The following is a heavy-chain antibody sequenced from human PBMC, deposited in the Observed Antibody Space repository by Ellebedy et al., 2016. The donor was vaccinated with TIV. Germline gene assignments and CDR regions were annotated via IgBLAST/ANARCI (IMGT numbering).Heavy chain of an antibody. CDR3: ARWFGELFDVRWFDS. J-gene: IGHJ5*01. V-gene: IGHV4-39*01. Sequence: SETLSLTCTVSGGSMTRSSYYWAWIRQPPGKGLEWLGSIYYSGTTYYNPSLKSRVTISVDTSKNQFSLKLSSVTAADTAVYHCARWFGELFDVRWFDSWGQGTLVTVSS. CDR1: GGSMTRSSYY. CDR2: IYYSGTT. D-gene: IGHD3-10*01.